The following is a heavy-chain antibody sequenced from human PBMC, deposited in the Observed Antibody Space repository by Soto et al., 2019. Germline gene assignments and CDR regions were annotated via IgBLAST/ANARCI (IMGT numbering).Heavy chain of an antibody. CDR2: ISGTGDST. D-gene: IGHD6-13*01. CDR1: GFTVRSYP. J-gene: IGHJ6*02. Sequence: GGSLRLSCAASGFTVRSYPMSWVRQAPGKGLEWVSAISGTGDSTYYAESVKGRFIISRDNSKNTLFLQMNSLRVEDTAVYYCAKDPYASAGATGPYAMDVWGQGTTVTVSS. V-gene: IGHV3-23*01. CDR3: AKDPYASAGATGPYAMDV.